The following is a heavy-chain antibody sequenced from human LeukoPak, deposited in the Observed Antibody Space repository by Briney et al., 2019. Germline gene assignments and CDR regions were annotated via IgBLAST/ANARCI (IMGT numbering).Heavy chain of an antibody. V-gene: IGHV1-46*01. CDR3: ARRAAASHYLDY. CDR2: INPSGDST. Sequence: ASVKVSCKASGYTFTNYYMHWVRQAPGQGLEWMGIINPSGDSTIYAKKFQGRLTMTRDTSTSTVYMDLSSLRSEDTAVYYCARRAAASHYLDYWGQGTLVTVSS. D-gene: IGHD6-13*01. CDR1: GYTFTNYY. J-gene: IGHJ4*02.